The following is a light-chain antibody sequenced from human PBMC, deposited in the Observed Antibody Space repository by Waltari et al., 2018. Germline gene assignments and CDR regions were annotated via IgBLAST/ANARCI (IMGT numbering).Light chain of an antibody. CDR1: SSDVIPYNY. V-gene: IGLV2-14*03. Sequence: QSALTQPASVSESPGQSITIPCTATSSDVIPYNYVSWYQQHPGTAPKLLIYDVNNRPSGCSDRFSGSKSGNAASLTISRLQAEDEADYYCSSYTASGTLLFGGGTRLTVL. CDR2: DVN. J-gene: IGLJ2*01. CDR3: SSYTASGTLL.